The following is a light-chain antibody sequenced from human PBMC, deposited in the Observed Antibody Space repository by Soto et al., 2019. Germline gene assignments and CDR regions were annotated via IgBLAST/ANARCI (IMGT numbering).Light chain of an antibody. CDR2: DAS. Sequence: EIVLTQSPATLSLSPGERATLSCRASQSVSSYLAWFQQKPGQAPRLLIYDASNRATGIPARFSGSGSGTDFTLTISSLEPEDFALYYCQQRYNWPFTLGPGTKLDI. V-gene: IGKV3-11*01. CDR1: QSVSSY. J-gene: IGKJ3*01. CDR3: QQRYNWPFT.